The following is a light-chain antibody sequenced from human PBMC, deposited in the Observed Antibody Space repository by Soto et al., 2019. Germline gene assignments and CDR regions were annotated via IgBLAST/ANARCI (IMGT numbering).Light chain of an antibody. CDR2: GVS. V-gene: IGLV2-14*03. J-gene: IGLJ1*01. CDR1: SSDVGGYNP. CDR3: SSFISSTTLALCV. Sequence: QSALTQPASVSGSPGQSITISCTGTSSDVGGYNPVSWYQQHPGKAPKLMIYGVSNRPSGISNRFSGSKSGNTASLTISGLQTEDEADYYCSSFISSTTLALCVFGTGTKLTVL.